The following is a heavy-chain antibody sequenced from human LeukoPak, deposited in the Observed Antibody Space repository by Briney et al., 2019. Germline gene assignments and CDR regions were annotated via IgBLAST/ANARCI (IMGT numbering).Heavy chain of an antibody. D-gene: IGHD3-10*01. V-gene: IGHV1-2*02. CDR1: GYTFTGYY. Sequence: GASVKVSCKASGYTFTGYYMHWVRQAPGQGLEWMGWISPNSGGTNYAQKFQGRVTMTRDTSISTAYMELSRLRSDDTAVYYCATQLTRGVRSHMDVWGKGTTVTVSS. CDR3: ATQLTRGVRSHMDV. J-gene: IGHJ6*03. CDR2: ISPNSGGT.